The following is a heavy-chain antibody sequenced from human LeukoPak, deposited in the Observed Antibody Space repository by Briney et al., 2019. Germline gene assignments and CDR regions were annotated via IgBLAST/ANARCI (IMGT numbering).Heavy chain of an antibody. V-gene: IGHV4-39*01. CDR3: ARTTGEPGYDFWSGYYTPYYMDV. CDR1: GGSISSSSYY. D-gene: IGHD3-3*01. J-gene: IGHJ6*03. CDR2: IYYSGST. Sequence: SETLSLTCTVSGGSISSSSYYWGWIRQPPGKGLEWIGSIYYSGSTYYNPSLKSRVTISVDTSKNQFSLKLSSVTAADTAVYYCARTTGEPGYDFWSGYYTPYYMDVWGKGTTVTVSS.